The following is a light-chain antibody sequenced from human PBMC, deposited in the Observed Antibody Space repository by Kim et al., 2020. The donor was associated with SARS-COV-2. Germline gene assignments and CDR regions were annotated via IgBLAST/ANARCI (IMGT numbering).Light chain of an antibody. CDR2: DVS. Sequence: SITISCTGTSSDVGGYNYVSWYQQHPGKAPKLMISDVSNRPSGVSNRFSGSKSGNTASLTISGLQAEDEAEYYCISYTSSSTLYVFGTGTKVTVL. CDR3: ISYTSSSTLYV. V-gene: IGLV2-14*03. J-gene: IGLJ1*01. CDR1: SSDVGGYNY.